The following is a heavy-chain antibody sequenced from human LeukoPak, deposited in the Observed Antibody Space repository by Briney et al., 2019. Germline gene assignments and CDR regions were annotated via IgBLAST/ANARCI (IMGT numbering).Heavy chain of an antibody. J-gene: IGHJ3*02. Sequence: GGSLRLSCAASGFTFSSYGMHWVRQAPGEGLGWVAVISYDGSNKYYADSVKGRFTTSRDNSKNTLYLQMNSLRAEDTAVYYCAKGRERGADYGDFTGAFDIWGQGTMVTVSS. CDR3: AKGRERGADYGDFTGAFDI. V-gene: IGHV3-30*18. CDR2: ISYDGSNK. D-gene: IGHD4-17*01. CDR1: GFTFSSYG.